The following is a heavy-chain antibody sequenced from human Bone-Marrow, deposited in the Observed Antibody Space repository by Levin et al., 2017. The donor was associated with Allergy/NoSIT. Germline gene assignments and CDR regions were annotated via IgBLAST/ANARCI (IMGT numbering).Heavy chain of an antibody. J-gene: IGHJ3*01. CDR1: GASIRNPNYY. D-gene: IGHD2-15*01. CDR3: ARRFCSGGNCYYAFDV. Sequence: PSETLSLTCTVSGASIRNPNYYWGWIRQPPGEGLEWIGNTFSSGSTFDNPSLKGRVTISVDTSNNKFSLNLTSVTASDTAVYFCARRFCSGGNCYYAFDVWGQGTMVTVSS. V-gene: IGHV4-39*01. CDR2: TFSSGST.